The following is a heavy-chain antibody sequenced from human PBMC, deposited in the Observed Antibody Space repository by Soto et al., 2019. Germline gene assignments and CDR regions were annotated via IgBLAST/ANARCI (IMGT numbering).Heavy chain of an antibody. CDR1: GGTFSSYA. CDR3: AGDVGYYDSSGYPYDFDY. J-gene: IGHJ4*02. Sequence: QVQLVQSGAEVKKPGSSVKVSCKASGGTFSSYAISWVRQAPGQGLEWMGGIIPIFGTANYAQKFQGRVTITADESTSPACMELSSLRAEDTAVYYCAGDVGYYDSSGYPYDFDYWGQGTLVTVSS. V-gene: IGHV1-69*01. CDR2: IIPIFGTA. D-gene: IGHD3-22*01.